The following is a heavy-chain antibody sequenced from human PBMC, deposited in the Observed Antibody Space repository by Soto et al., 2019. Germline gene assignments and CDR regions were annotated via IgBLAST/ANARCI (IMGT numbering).Heavy chain of an antibody. CDR2: IYYSGST. V-gene: IGHV4-31*03. CDR1: GGSISSGGYW. CDR3: ARADGDYVFAFDP. J-gene: IGHJ5*02. Sequence: QVQLQESGPGLVKPSQTLSLTCTVSGGSISSGGYWWSWIRQHPGKGLEWIGYIYYSGSTYSNPSLKSRVTISVDTSKNQFSLKLSSVTAADTAVYYCARADGDYVFAFDPWRHGTLVTVSS. D-gene: IGHD4-17*01.